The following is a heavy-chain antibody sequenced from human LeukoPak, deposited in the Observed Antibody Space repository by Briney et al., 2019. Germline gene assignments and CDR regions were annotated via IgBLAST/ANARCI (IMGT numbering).Heavy chain of an antibody. CDR1: GYTFTSHY. CDR2: INPDSGDT. Sequence: ASVKVSCKASGYTFTSHYIHWVRQAPGQGLEWMGWINPDSGDTNYAQRFQGRATMTRDTSISTAYMEKRRLTSDDTAVYYCARGSYDSSDFEYFQHWGQGTLVTVSS. D-gene: IGHD3-22*01. CDR3: ARGSYDSSDFEYFQH. V-gene: IGHV1-2*02. J-gene: IGHJ1*01.